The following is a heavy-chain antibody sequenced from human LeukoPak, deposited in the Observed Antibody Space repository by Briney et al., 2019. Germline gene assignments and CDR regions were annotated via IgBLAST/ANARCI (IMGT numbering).Heavy chain of an antibody. CDR2: ISGYNGNT. CDR3: ARDVGGRETTWPLGYNWFDP. J-gene: IGHJ5*02. V-gene: IGHV1-18*04. Sequence: RASVTVSCKASGYTFTSYSISWVRQAPGQGLEWMGWISGYNGNTNNAQKLQGRVTMTTDTSTSTAYMELRSLRSDDTAVYYCARDVGGRETTWPLGYNWFDPWGQGTLVTVSS. CDR1: GYTFTSYS. D-gene: IGHD1-26*01.